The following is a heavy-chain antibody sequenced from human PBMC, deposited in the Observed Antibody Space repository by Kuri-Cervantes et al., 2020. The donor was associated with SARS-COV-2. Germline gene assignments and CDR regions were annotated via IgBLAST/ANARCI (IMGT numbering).Heavy chain of an antibody. CDR2: IDQSGDT. CDR3: ARHYAFDRFHK. V-gene: IGHV4-34*01. J-gene: IGHJ4*02. Sequence: SETLSLTCAVNGGSLSTKYWSWIRQPPGKGLEWIGEIDQSGDTNYSPSLKSRVTMTLDTAKNQVSLTLRSVTAADTAIYYCARHYAFDRFHKWGQGTQVTVSS. D-gene: IGHD3-9*01. CDR1: GGSLSTKY.